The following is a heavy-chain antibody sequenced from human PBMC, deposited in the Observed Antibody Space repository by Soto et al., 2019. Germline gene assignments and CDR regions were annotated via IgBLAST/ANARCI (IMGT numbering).Heavy chain of an antibody. Sequence: ASVKVSCKASGYSFTRNDINWVRQATGQGLEWMGCMNPNSDNTGYAKKFQGRLTMTRSTSTNTAYMELNSLTSEDTAVYFCARGRMFGYSYYEPLAGRDYWGQGTPVTVSS. J-gene: IGHJ4*02. CDR1: GYSFTRND. D-gene: IGHD5-12*01. CDR2: MNPNSDNT. V-gene: IGHV1-8*01. CDR3: ARGRMFGYSYYEPLAGRDY.